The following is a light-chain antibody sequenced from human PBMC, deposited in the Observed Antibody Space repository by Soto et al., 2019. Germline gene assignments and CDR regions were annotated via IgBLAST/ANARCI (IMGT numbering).Light chain of an antibody. CDR3: QHHNTWLWT. J-gene: IGKJ1*01. CDR2: GAS. V-gene: IGKV3-15*01. CDR1: QSVSSN. Sequence: EIAMTQSPATLSVSPGERATLSCRASQSVSSNLVWYQQKPGQAPRLLIYGASTRATGIPARFSGSVSGTEFTLTISSLQSEDFAVYYCQHHNTWLWTFGQGTKVEIK.